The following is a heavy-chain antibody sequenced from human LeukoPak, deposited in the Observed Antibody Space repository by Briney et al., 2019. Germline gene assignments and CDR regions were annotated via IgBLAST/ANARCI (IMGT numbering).Heavy chain of an antibody. J-gene: IGHJ4*02. D-gene: IGHD4-17*01. CDR1: GFTFSSYS. Sequence: GGSLRLSCAASGFTFSSYSMNWVRQAPGKGLEWVSSISSSSSYIYYADSVKGRFTISRDNAKNSLYLQMNSLRAEDTAVYYCASEAVYDYGDYQDYWGQGTLVTVSS. CDR2: ISSSSSYI. V-gene: IGHV3-21*01. CDR3: ASEAVYDYGDYQDY.